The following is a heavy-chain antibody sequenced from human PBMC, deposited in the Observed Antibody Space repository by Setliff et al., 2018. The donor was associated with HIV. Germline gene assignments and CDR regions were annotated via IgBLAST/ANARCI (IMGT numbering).Heavy chain of an antibody. CDR1: GFTFSRYG. V-gene: IGHV3-23*01. D-gene: IGHD1-26*01. CDR3: AKPLTQWGVSPYHYAVDV. J-gene: IGHJ6*02. CDR2: IGGSTGST. Sequence: TGGSLRLSCAASGFTFSRYGMHWVRQAPGKGLEWVSAIGGSTGSTYYADSVKGRFTISTDNSKNTLYLQMNSLRAEDTAVYYCAKPLTQWGVSPYHYAVDVWGQGTTVTVSS.